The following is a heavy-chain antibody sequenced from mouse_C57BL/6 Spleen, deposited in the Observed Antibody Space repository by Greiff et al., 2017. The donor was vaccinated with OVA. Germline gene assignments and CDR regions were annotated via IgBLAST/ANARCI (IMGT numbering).Heavy chain of an antibody. V-gene: IGHV3-6*01. D-gene: IGHD3-2*01. Sequence: DVQLVESGPGLVKPSQSLSLTCSVTGYSITSGYYWNWIRQFPGNKLEWMGYISYDGSNNYNPSLKNRISITRDTSKNQFFLKLNSVTTEDTATYYCAREVDSYAMDYWGQGTSVTVSS. CDR2: ISYDGSN. CDR3: AREVDSYAMDY. CDR1: GYSITSGYY. J-gene: IGHJ4*01.